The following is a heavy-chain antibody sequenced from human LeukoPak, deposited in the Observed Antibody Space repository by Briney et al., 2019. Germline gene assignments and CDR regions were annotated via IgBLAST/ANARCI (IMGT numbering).Heavy chain of an antibody. CDR2: IYYSGST. J-gene: IGHJ4*02. V-gene: IGHV4-39*01. CDR1: GGSISSSSYY. CDR3: ARHHEVSSWTSEYFDY. Sequence: KPSETLSLTCTVSGGSISSSSYYWGWIRQPPGKGLEWIGSIYYSGSTYYNPSLKSRVTISVDTSKDQFSLKLSSVTAADTAVYYCARHHEVSSWTSEYFDYWGQGTLVTVSS. D-gene: IGHD6-13*01.